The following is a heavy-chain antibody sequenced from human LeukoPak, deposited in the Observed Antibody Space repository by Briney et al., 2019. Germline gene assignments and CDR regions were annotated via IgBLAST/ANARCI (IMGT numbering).Heavy chain of an antibody. CDR2: ISSSSRYI. J-gene: IGHJ4*02. V-gene: IGHV3-21*01. D-gene: IGHD6-13*01. CDR1: GFPFSSYS. CDR3: AREASSSWYPPPLDY. Sequence: PGGSLRLSCAASGFPFSSYSMNSVRQAPGKGLEWVSSISSSSRYIYYAASVKGRFTISRDNAKNSMYLQMNSLRAEDTAVYYCAREASSSWYPPPLDYWGQGTLVTVSS.